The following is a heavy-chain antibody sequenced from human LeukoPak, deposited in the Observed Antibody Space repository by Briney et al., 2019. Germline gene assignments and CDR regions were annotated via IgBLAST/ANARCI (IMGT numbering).Heavy chain of an antibody. Sequence: SETLSLTCAVSGYSISSGYYWGWIRQPPGKVLEWIGSIYHSGSTYYNPSLKSRVTISVDTSKNQFSLKLSSVTAADTAVYYCARGWGAARNWGQGTLVTVSS. CDR3: ARGWGAARN. CDR1: GYSISSGYY. D-gene: IGHD6-6*01. CDR2: IYHSGST. V-gene: IGHV4-38-2*01. J-gene: IGHJ4*02.